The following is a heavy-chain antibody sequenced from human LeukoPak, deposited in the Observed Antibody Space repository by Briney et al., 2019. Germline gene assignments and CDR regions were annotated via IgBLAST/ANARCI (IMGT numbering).Heavy chain of an antibody. CDR2: INHSGST. D-gene: IGHD2-2*01. CDR3: ASTKTYDIVVVPAAIPFDY. V-gene: IGHV4-34*01. J-gene: IGHJ4*02. Sequence: SETLSLTCAVYGGSFSGYYWRWIRQPPGKGLEWIGEINHSGSTNYNPSLKSRVTISVDTSKNQFSLKLSSVTAADTAVYYCASTKTYDIVVVPAAIPFDYWGQGTLVTVSS. CDR1: GGSFSGYY.